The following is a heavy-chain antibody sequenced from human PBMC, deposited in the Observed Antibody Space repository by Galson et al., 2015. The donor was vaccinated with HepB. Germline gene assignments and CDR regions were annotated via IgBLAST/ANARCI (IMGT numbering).Heavy chain of an antibody. CDR2: INYGGST. CDR1: GGSLSDNY. Sequence: ETLSLTCAVYGGSLSDNYWTWIRQAPGKGLEWIGEINYGGSTNYNPSLKSRVTISVDTSKNQFSLKLSSVTAADTAVYYCARVITMIVVVFDYWGQGTLVTVSS. CDR3: ARVITMIVVVFDY. V-gene: IGHV4-34*01. D-gene: IGHD3-22*01. J-gene: IGHJ4*02.